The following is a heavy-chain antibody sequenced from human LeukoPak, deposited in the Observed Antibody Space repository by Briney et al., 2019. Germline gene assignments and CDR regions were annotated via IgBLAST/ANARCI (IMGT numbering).Heavy chain of an antibody. CDR2: INPNSGGT. CDR1: GYTFTGYY. J-gene: IGHJ4*02. V-gene: IGHV1-2*02. D-gene: IGHD2-2*01. Sequence: GASVKVSRKASGYTFTGYYMHWVRQAPGQGLEWMGWINPNSGGTNYAQKFQGRVTMTRDTSISTAYMELSRLRSDDTAVYYCARVGGVVVPAALDYWGQGTLVTVSS. CDR3: ARVGGVVVPAALDY.